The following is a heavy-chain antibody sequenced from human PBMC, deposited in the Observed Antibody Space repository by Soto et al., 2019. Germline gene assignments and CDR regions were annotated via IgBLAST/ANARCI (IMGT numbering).Heavy chain of an antibody. CDR1: GFTFSNAW. D-gene: IGHD3-9*01. CDR3: TTGVDAFDAFDI. Sequence: GGSLRLSCAASGFTFSNAWMSWVRQALGKGLEWVGRIKSKTDGGTTDYAAPVKGRFTISRDDSKNTLYLQMNSLKTEDTAVYYCTTGVDAFDAFDIWGQGTMATVSS. V-gene: IGHV3-15*01. J-gene: IGHJ3*02. CDR2: IKSKTDGGTT.